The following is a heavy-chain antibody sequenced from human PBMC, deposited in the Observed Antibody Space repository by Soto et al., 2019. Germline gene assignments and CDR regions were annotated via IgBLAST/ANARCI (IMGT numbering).Heavy chain of an antibody. CDR3: ARGGLTGWFDP. V-gene: IGHV3-30-3*01. J-gene: IGHJ5*02. CDR1: GFTFSSYA. CDR2: ISYDGSNK. Sequence: QVQLVESGGGVVQPGRSLRLSCAASGFTFSSYAMHWVRQAPGKGLEWVAVISYDGSNKYYADSVKGRFTISRDNSKNTLYLQMNSLRAEDTAVYYCARGGLTGWFDPLGQGTLVTVSS. D-gene: IGHD3-16*01.